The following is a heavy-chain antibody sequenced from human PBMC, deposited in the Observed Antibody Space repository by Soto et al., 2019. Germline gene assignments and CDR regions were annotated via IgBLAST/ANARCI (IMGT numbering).Heavy chain of an antibody. V-gene: IGHV1-24*01. CDR2: FDPEDGET. D-gene: IGHD6-19*01. J-gene: IGHJ4*02. Sequence: ASVKVSWEVSGYTLTELSMHWVRQAPGKGLEGMGAFDPEDGETIYAQKFQGRVTMTEDTSTDTAYMELSSLRSEDTAVYYCATGRGIAVAEFDYWGQGTLVTVSS. CDR3: ATGRGIAVAEFDY. CDR1: GYTLTELS.